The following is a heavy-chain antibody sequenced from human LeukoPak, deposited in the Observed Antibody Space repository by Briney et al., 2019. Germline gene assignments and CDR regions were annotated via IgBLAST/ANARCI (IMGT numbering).Heavy chain of an antibody. J-gene: IGHJ4*02. Sequence: ASVKVSCKASGYTFTSYYMHWVRQAPGQGLEWMGIINPSGGSTSYAQKFQGRVTMTRDTSTSTVYMELSSLRSDDTAVYYCARVEGYSSGWYRGYYFDYWGQGTLVTVSS. CDR3: ARVEGYSSGWYRGYYFDY. CDR2: INPSGGST. V-gene: IGHV1-46*01. D-gene: IGHD6-19*01. CDR1: GYTFTSYY.